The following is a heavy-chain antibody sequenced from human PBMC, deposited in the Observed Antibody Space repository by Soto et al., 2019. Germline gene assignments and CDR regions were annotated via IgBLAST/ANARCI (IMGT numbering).Heavy chain of an antibody. J-gene: IGHJ3*02. Sequence: QVQRVQSGAEVKKPGASVKVSYKASGYTFTSYGISWVRQAPGQGLEWMGWISAYNGNTNYAQKPQGRVTMTTDTSTSTAYMELRSLRSDDTAVYYCGITGKQAGAFDIWGQGTMVTVSS. CDR1: GYTFTSYG. CDR2: ISAYNGNT. D-gene: IGHD1-20*01. CDR3: GITGKQAGAFDI. V-gene: IGHV1-18*01.